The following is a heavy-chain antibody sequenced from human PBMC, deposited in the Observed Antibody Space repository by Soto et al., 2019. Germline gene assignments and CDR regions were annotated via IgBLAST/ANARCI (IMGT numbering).Heavy chain of an antibody. CDR3: ARDSGHYGKGWFDP. Sequence: QVQLQESGPGLVKPLETLSLTCTVSGASISSGGYYWNWMRQHPGKGLEWIGYIYHSGSTNYNPSFKSRVTMSGGTSKNQFSLKLSYVTAADTALYYCARDSGHYGKGWFDPWGQGTLVTVSS. V-gene: IGHV4-31*03. J-gene: IGHJ5*02. CDR1: GASISSGGYY. D-gene: IGHD3-10*01. CDR2: IYHSGST.